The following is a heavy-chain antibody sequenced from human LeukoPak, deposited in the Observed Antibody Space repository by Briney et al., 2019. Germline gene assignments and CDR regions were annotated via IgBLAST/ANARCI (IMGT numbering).Heavy chain of an antibody. CDR1: GSTFTNYA. CDR3: VKDRLTGTPYYFDY. D-gene: IGHD1-20*01. CDR2: ISGSGGGT. V-gene: IGHV3-23*01. Sequence: GGSLRLSCAASGSTFTNYAMSWVRQAPGKGLEWVSGISGSGGGTFYADSVKGRFTISRDSSKDTLYLQMNSLRAEDTAVYYCVKDRLTGTPYYFDYWGQGTLVTVSS. J-gene: IGHJ4*02.